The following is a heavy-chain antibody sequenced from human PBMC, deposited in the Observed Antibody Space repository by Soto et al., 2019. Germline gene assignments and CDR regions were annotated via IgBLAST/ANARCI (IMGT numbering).Heavy chain of an antibody. J-gene: IGHJ6*02. D-gene: IGHD3-3*01. CDR3: ARGPRITIFGVVQAVKPHYYYGMDV. V-gene: IGHV4-34*01. CDR2: INHSGST. CDR1: GGSFSGYY. Sequence: QVQLQQWGAGLLKPSETLSLTCAVYGGSFSGYYWSWIRQPPGKGLEWIGEINHSGSTNYNPSLKSRVTISVDTSKNQFSLKLSSVTAADTAVYYCARGPRITIFGVVQAVKPHYYYGMDVWGQGTTVTVSS.